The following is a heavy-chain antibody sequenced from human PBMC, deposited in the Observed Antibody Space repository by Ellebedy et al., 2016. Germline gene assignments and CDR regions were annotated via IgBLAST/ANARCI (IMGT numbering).Heavy chain of an antibody. J-gene: IGHJ5*02. V-gene: IGHV4-59*08. CDR2: IYHSGST. CDR1: GGSISSYY. CDR3: VRHSGDSGPLNWFDP. D-gene: IGHD3-10*01. Sequence: SETLSLTCTVSGGSISSYYWSWIRQPPGRGLEWIGYIYHSGSTNYNPALKSRVTTSVDTSKNQFSLKLSSVTAADTAVYYCVRHSGDSGPLNWFDPWGQGILVTVSS.